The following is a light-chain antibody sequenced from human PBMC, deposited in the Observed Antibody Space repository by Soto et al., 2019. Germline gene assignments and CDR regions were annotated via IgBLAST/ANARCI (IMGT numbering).Light chain of an antibody. CDR1: SLHSGYI. Sequence: QSVLTQSSSASASLGSSVKLTCTLSSLHSGYIIAWHQQQPGKAPRYLMKLEGSGSYNKGSGGPDRFSGSSSGADRYLTISNLQFEDEADYYCETWDSNTHTVFGGGTKLIVL. V-gene: IGLV4-60*02. CDR3: ETWDSNTHTV. CDR2: LEGSGSY. J-gene: IGLJ3*02.